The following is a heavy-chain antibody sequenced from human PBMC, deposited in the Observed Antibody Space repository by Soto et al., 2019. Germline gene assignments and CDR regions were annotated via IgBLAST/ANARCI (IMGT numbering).Heavy chain of an antibody. D-gene: IGHD5-18*01. CDR1: RGSIGSYY. CDR3: ARGRIQLWYPFDY. Sequence: SEILYLTCSVSRGSIGSYYGGWIRQPPGKGLEWIGYIYYSGSTDYNPSLKSRVTISVDTSKNQFSLKLSSVTAADTAVYYCARGRIQLWYPFDYWGQGTLVTVS. J-gene: IGHJ4*02. V-gene: IGHV4-59*01. CDR2: IYYSGST.